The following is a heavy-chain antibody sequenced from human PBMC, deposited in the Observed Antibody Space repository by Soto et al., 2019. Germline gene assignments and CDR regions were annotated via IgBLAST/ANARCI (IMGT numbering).Heavy chain of an antibody. Sequence: ASVKVSCKASGYTFTKYALHWVRQAPGQRLEWMGWINAGNGNTKYSQNFQDRVTITRDTSASTSYMQLSSLRSEDTAVYYCARGEGYCSGGTCYRWFDPWGQGTLVTVSS. V-gene: IGHV1-3*01. D-gene: IGHD2-15*01. CDR2: INAGNGNT. CDR1: GYTFTKYA. J-gene: IGHJ5*02. CDR3: ARGEGYCSGGTCYRWFDP.